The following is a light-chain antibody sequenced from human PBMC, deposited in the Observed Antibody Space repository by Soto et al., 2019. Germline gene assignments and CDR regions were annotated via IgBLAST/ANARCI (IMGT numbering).Light chain of an antibody. CDR2: GNN. CDR1: TSNIGSNT. V-gene: IGLV1-44*01. Sequence: QSVLTQSTSASGTPGQRVTISCFGSTSNIGSNTVSWYQQLPGTAPKLLIYGNNQRPSGVPDRFSVSESGTSASLAISGLQSDDEADYYCAAWDDSLKGVVFGGGTKLTVL. CDR3: AAWDDSLKGVV. J-gene: IGLJ2*01.